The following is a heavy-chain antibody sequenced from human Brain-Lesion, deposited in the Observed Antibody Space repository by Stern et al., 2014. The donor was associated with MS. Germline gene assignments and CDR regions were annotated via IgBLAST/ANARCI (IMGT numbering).Heavy chain of an antibody. J-gene: IGHJ4*02. Sequence: ESGPTLVKPTQTVTLTCTLSGFSIATAGVGVGWIRQPPGKALEWLGLIYCDDDKLYSPSLKNRLTIIKDTSKNQVVLTMTNVDPVDTATYYCAHSRVKYCRGGTCYSSLFDYWGQGTLVTVSS. V-gene: IGHV2-5*02. D-gene: IGHD2-15*01. CDR3: AHSRVKYCRGGTCYSSLFDY. CDR2: IYCDDDK. CDR1: GFSIATAGVG.